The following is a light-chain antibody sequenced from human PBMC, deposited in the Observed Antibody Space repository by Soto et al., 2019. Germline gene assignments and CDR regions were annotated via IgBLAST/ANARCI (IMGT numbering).Light chain of an antibody. CDR3: ASFTRSVTVV. CDR2: DVN. V-gene: IGLV2-14*03. J-gene: IGLJ2*01. Sequence: QSALTQPASVSGSPGQSITISCAGTSSDVGGYNYVSWYQQHPGKVPRLIISDVNKRPSGVSDRLSGSKSGNTASLTISGLQAEDEADYYCASFTRSVTVVFGGGTQLTVL. CDR1: SSDVGGYNY.